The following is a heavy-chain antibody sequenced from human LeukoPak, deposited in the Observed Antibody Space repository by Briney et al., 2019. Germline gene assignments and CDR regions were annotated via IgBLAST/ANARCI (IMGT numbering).Heavy chain of an antibody. Sequence: PGGSLTLSCAASGFTFSDYYLSWIRQARGKGLEWVSYISSSSTYRNYADSVKGRFTISRDNAKNSLFLQMNSLRAEDTAVYYCARGTSRGYNWNYECIYWGRGTLVTVSS. V-gene: IGHV3-11*06. CDR1: GFTFSDYY. D-gene: IGHD1-7*01. J-gene: IGHJ4*02. CDR3: ARGTSRGYNWNYECIY. CDR2: ISSSSTYR.